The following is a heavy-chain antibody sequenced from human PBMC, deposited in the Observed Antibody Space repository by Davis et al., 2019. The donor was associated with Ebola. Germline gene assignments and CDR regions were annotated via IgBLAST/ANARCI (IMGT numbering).Heavy chain of an antibody. V-gene: IGHV1-69*13. J-gene: IGHJ4*02. CDR1: GGTFSSYA. Sequence: AASVKVSCKASGGTFSSYAISWVRQAPGQGLEWMGGIIPIFGTANYAQKFQGRVTITADESTSTAYMELSSLRSDDTAVYYCARDRSIVGATVPPGYWGQGTLVTVSS. CDR3: ARDRSIVGATVPPGY. CDR2: IIPIFGTA. D-gene: IGHD1-26*01.